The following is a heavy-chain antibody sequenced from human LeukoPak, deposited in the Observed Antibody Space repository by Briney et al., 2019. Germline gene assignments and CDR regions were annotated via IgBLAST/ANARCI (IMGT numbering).Heavy chain of an antibody. D-gene: IGHD2-21*01. V-gene: IGHV3-33*01. Sequence: QPGRSLRLSCAASGFTFSSYDMHWVRQAPGKGLEWVAVIWYDGSNKYYADSVKGRFTISRDDSKNTLYLQMISLRTDDTAVYYCARVVSGEHAFDIWGQGAMVTVSS. CDR1: GFTFSSYD. CDR2: IWYDGSNK. J-gene: IGHJ3*02. CDR3: ARVVSGEHAFDI.